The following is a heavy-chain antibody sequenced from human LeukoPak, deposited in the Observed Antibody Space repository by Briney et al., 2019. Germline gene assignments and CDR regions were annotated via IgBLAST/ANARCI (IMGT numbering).Heavy chain of an antibody. CDR3: ARVIDYDSSGYYLGY. J-gene: IGHJ4*02. V-gene: IGHV4-34*01. CDR2: INDSGST. D-gene: IGHD3-22*01. CDR1: GGSFSGYY. Sequence: SETLSLTCAVYGGSFSGYYWSWIRQPPGKGLEWIGEINDSGSTNCNPSLKSRVSVSVDTSKNQFSLKLTSVTAADTAVYYCARVIDYDSSGYYLGYWGQGTRVTVSS.